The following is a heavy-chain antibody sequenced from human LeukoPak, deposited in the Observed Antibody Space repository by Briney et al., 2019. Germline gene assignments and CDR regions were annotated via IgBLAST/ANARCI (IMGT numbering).Heavy chain of an antibody. Sequence: SETLSLTCTVSGYSISSGYYWGWIRQPPGKELEWIGSIYHSGSTYYNPSLKSRVTMSVDTSKNQFSLKLSSVTAADTAVYYCARPYDSSGLDAFDIWGQGTMVTVSS. D-gene: IGHD3-22*01. CDR2: IYHSGST. J-gene: IGHJ3*02. CDR3: ARPYDSSGLDAFDI. V-gene: IGHV4-38-2*02. CDR1: GYSISSGYY.